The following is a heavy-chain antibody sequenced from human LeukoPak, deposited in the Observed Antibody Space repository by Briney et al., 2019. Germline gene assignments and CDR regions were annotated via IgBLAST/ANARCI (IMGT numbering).Heavy chain of an antibody. Sequence: GGSLSLSCAASGFTFSSYAMSWVPQAPGQGLEWVSVLSGSGGNTSYADSGRVPFTTSRDNTKNTLYLQMNSLRAEDTAVYYCAKEEVEMATTTGYWGQGTLVTVSS. V-gene: IGHV3-23*01. J-gene: IGHJ4*02. CDR3: AKEEVEMATTTGY. CDR1: GFTFSSYA. D-gene: IGHD5-24*01. CDR2: LSGSGGNT.